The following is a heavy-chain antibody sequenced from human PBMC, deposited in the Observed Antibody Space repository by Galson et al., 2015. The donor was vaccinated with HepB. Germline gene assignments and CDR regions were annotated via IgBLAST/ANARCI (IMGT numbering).Heavy chain of an antibody. CDR1: GYTFTSYD. CDR3: ARISSSSTDAFDI. J-gene: IGHJ3*02. V-gene: IGHV1-8*01. Sequence: SVKVSCKASGYTFTSYDINWVRQATGQGLEWMGWMNPNSGNTGYAQKFQGRVTMTRNTSISTAYMELSSLRSEDTAVYYCARISSSSTDAFDIWGQGTMVTVSS. CDR2: MNPNSGNT. D-gene: IGHD6-13*01.